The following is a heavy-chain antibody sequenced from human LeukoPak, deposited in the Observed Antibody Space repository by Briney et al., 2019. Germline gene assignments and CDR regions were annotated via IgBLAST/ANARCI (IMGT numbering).Heavy chain of an antibody. CDR2: ISSSGSTI. CDR1: GFAFSSYE. CDR3: ARLGYGSSWGYFDY. J-gene: IGHJ4*02. Sequence: GGSLRLSCAASGFAFSSYEMNWVRQAPGKGLEWVSYISSSGSTIYYADSVKGRFAISRDNAKNSLYPQMNSLRAEDTAVYYCARLGYGSSWGYFDYWGQGTLVTVSS. V-gene: IGHV3-48*03. D-gene: IGHD6-13*01.